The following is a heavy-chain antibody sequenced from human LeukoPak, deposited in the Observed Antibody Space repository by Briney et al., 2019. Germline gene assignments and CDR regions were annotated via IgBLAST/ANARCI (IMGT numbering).Heavy chain of an antibody. V-gene: IGHV3-74*01. J-gene: IGHJ4*02. Sequence: GGSLRLSCAASGFTFSSYWRNWVRQAPGKGLVWVSRIASDGSSTTYADSVKGRFSISRDNAKNTLYLQMNRLRVEDTAVYYCARGRPHGNDYWGQGTLVTVSS. CDR3: ARGRPHGNDY. CDR1: GFTFSSYW. D-gene: IGHD4-23*01. CDR2: IASDGSST.